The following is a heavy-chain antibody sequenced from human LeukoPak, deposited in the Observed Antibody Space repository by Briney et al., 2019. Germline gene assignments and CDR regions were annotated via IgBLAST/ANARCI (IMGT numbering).Heavy chain of an antibody. CDR1: VCTFSSYA. V-gene: IGHV1-69*13. D-gene: IGHD1-7*01. CDR3: ARDSYNWNYAGYYYYMDV. J-gene: IGHJ6*03. Sequence: SVTVSFKASVCTFSSYAMSWVRQPPGQGLEWVGGIIPFFGTANYAQKFQGRVTITADETTSTAYMELSNLRSEDTAVYYCARDSYNWNYAGYYYYMDVWGKGTTVTVSS. CDR2: IIPFFGTA.